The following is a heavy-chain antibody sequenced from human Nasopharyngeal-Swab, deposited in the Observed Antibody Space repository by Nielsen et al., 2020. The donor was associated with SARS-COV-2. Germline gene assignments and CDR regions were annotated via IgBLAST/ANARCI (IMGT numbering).Heavy chain of an antibody. D-gene: IGHD4-11*01. CDR1: GGSISNSF. Sequence: SETLSLTSTVSGGSISNSFWSWIRQPPGKGLEWIGYMYHSGNTNYNPSLKSRVTISVDTSKNQFSLKLSSVTAADTAVYYCARDYSFSYGMDVWGQGTTVTVSS. CDR2: MYHSGNT. J-gene: IGHJ6*02. V-gene: IGHV4-59*01. CDR3: ARDYSFSYGMDV.